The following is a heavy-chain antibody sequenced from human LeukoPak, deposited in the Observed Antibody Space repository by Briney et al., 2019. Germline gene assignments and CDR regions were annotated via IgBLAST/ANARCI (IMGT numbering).Heavy chain of an antibody. D-gene: IGHD4-23*01. CDR1: GFTFSGYW. J-gene: IGHJ4*02. V-gene: IGHV3-74*01. CDR2: VNTDGSHT. CDR3: AVTAE. Sequence: GGSLRLSCVASGFTFSGYWMHWVRQGPGKGLTWVSRVNTDGSHTSYADSVRGRFTVSRDNAKNTLYLQMNSLGAEDTAAYYCAVTAEWGQGTLVTVSS.